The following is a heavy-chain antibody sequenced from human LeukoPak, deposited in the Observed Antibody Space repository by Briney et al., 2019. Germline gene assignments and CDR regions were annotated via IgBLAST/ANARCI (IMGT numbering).Heavy chain of an antibody. CDR1: GGSISSYY. V-gene: IGHV4-59*01. CDR2: IYYSGST. CDR3: ARGSREMATIFDY. J-gene: IGHJ4*02. D-gene: IGHD5-24*01. Sequence: SETLSLTCTVPGGSISSYYWTWIRQPPGKGLEWIGYIYYSGSTSYNPSLMSRVTFSVDTTRNQFSLRLTSVTTADTAVYYCARGSREMATIFDYWGQGTLVTVSS.